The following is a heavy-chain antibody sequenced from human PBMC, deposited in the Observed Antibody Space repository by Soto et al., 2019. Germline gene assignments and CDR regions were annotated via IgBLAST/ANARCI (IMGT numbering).Heavy chain of an antibody. Sequence: GGSLRLSCTASGFTFSDYAMSWFRQAPGKGLEWVGFIRRKAYGGTTGYAASVKDRFTISRDDSNSIAYLHMNSLKTEDTAVYYCTRPYYYDSTGYLGYWGQGTLVTVSS. CDR2: IRRKAYGGTT. J-gene: IGHJ4*02. V-gene: IGHV3-49*03. D-gene: IGHD3-22*01. CDR3: TRPYYYDSTGYLGY. CDR1: GFTFSDYA.